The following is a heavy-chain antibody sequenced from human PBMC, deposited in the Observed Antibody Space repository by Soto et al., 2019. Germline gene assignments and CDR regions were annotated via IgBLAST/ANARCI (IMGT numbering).Heavy chain of an antibody. D-gene: IGHD3-22*01. CDR3: ARGDYYDSSGPFSDAFDI. V-gene: IGHV3-7*04. CDR1: GFTFSSYW. Sequence: GGSLRLSCAASGFTFSSYWMSWVRQAPGKGLEWVANIKPDGSQKWYVDSVKGRFTISRDNAKKSLYLQMNSLRAEDTAVYYCARGDYYDSSGPFSDAFDIWGPGTMVTLS. J-gene: IGHJ3*02. CDR2: IKPDGSQK.